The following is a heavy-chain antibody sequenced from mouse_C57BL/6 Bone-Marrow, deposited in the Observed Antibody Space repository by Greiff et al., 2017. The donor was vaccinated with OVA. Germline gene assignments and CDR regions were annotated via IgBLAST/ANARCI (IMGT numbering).Heavy chain of an antibody. J-gene: IGHJ2*01. D-gene: IGHD2-10*02. CDR2: ISYDGSN. CDR1: GYSITSGYY. Sequence: DVQLVESGPGLVKPSQSLSLTCSVTGYSITSGYYWNWIRQFPGNKLEWMGYISYDGSNNYNPSLKNRISITRDTSKNQFFLKLNSVTTEDTATYYCARGSIYFDYWGQGTTLTVSS. CDR3: ARGSIYFDY. V-gene: IGHV3-6*01.